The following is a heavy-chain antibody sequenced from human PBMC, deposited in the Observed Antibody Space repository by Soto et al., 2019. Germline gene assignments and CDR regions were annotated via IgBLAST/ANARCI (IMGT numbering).Heavy chain of an antibody. V-gene: IGHV1-69*13. CDR3: ARDHDYLNYYYGMDV. Sequence: SVKVSCKASGGTFSNHGISWVRQAPGQGLEWMGGIIPLFRTTNYAQKFQGRVTITADESTSTAYMELSNLRSEDTAVYYCARDHDYLNYYYGMDVWG. CDR2: IIPLFRTT. J-gene: IGHJ6*02. D-gene: IGHD3-16*01. CDR1: GGTFSNHG.